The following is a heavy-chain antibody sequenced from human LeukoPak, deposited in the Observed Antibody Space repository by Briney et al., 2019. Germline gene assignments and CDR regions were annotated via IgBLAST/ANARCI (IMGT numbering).Heavy chain of an antibody. D-gene: IGHD2/OR15-2a*01. CDR2: INSDGSWT. CDR3: VSFYETY. V-gene: IGHV3-74*01. CDR1: ANYW. J-gene: IGHJ4*02. Sequence: GGSLRLSCAAAANYWMHWICQAPGKGLVWVSHINSDGSWTSYADSVKGRFTISKDNAKNTVYLQMNSLRAEDTAVYYCVSFYETYWGRGTLVTVSS.